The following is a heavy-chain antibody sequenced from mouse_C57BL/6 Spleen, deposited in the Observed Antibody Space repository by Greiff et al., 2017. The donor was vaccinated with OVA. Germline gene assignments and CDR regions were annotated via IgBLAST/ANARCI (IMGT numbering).Heavy chain of an antibody. V-gene: IGHV5-9-1*02. CDR1: GFTFSSYA. J-gene: IGHJ4*01. D-gene: IGHD2-5*01. CDR2: ISSGGDYI. CDR3: TRDYYSNRYYYAMDY. Sequence: EVKLVESGEGLVKPGGSLKLSCAASGFTFSSYAMSWVRQTPEKRLEWVAYISSGGDYIYYADTVKGRFTISRDNARNTLYLQMSSLKSEDTAMYYCTRDYYSNRYYYAMDYWGQGTSVTVSS.